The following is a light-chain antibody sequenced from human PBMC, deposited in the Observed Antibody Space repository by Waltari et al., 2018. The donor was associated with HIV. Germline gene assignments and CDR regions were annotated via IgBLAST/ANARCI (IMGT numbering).Light chain of an antibody. CDR1: SSTIGAGYA. J-gene: IGLJ2*01. CDR3: QSFDSSLSSSVV. Sequence: QSVLTQAPSVSGAPGQRVTISCSGSSSTIGAGYAVHWYQQRPGTAPKLLIYGDTNRPSGVPDRFSGSKSGTSASLVITGLQAEDEADYYCQSFDSSLSSSVVFGGGTKLTVL. CDR2: GDT. V-gene: IGLV1-40*01.